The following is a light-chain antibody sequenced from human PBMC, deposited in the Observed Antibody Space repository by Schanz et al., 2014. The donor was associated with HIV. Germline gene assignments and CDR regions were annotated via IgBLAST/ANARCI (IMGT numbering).Light chain of an antibody. J-gene: IGLJ3*02. Sequence: QSALTQPPSASGSPGQSVTISCTGTSNDVGDYNYVSWYQQHPGKAPKLMIYEVSKRPSGVPDRFSGSKSGNTASLTISGLQTEDEAEYYCSTYTTSKTWVFGGGTKVTVL. V-gene: IGLV2-8*01. CDR1: SNDVGDYNY. CDR2: EVS. CDR3: STYTTSKTWV.